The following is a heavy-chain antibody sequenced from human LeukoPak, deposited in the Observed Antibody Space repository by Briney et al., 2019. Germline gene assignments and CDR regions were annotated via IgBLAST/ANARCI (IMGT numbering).Heavy chain of an antibody. V-gene: IGHV2-5*02. CDR1: GFSLSTSGVG. D-gene: IGHD2-2*01. CDR2: IYWDDDK. J-gene: IGHJ5*02. CDR3: AHRGYCSSTSCYRSNRFDP. Sequence: SGPTLVNPTQTLTLTCTFSGFSLSTSGVGVGWIRQPPGKALEWLALIYWDDDKRYSPSLKSRLTITKDTSKNQVVLTMTNMDPVDTATYYCAHRGYCSSTSCYRSNRFDPWGQGTLVTVSS.